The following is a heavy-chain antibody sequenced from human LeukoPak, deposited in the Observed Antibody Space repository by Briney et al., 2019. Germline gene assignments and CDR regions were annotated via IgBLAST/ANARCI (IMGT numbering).Heavy chain of an antibody. D-gene: IGHD3-10*01. CDR1: GYTFTGYY. Sequence: PGASVKVSCKASGYTFTGYYMHWVRQAPGQGLEWMGWINPNSGGTNYAQKFQGWVTMTRDTSISTAYMELSRLRSDDTAVYYCARYPFGEALGWFDPWGQGTLVTVSS. CDR2: INPNSGGT. V-gene: IGHV1-2*04. CDR3: ARYPFGEALGWFDP. J-gene: IGHJ5*02.